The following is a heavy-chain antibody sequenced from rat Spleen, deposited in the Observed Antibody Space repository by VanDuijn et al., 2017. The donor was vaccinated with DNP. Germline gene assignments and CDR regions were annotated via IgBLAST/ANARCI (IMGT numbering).Heavy chain of an antibody. CDR3: TTKGDSYASFDY. D-gene: IGHD1-12*01. CDR2: ISTSGGGT. V-gene: IGHV5-27*01. CDR1: GFTFSNYG. J-gene: IGHJ2*01. Sequence: EVQLVESGGGLVQPGRSLKLSCAASGFTFSNYGMAWVRQAPKKGLEWVATISTSGGGTYYRDSVKGRFTISRDNAKSTLYLQMDSLRSEDTATYYCTTKGDSYASFDYWGQGVMVTVSS.